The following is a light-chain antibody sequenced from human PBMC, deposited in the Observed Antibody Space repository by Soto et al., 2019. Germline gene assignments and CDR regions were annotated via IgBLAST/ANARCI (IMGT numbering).Light chain of an antibody. J-gene: IGKJ1*01. V-gene: IGKV3-20*01. CDR3: QQYDSSPST. CDR2: GAS. CDR1: QSVSSSY. Sequence: EIVLTQSPGTLSLSPGERATISCRASQSVSSSYLAWYQQKPGQAPRPLIYGASSRAIGIPDRFSGSGSETDFTLTISRLEPEDFAVYYCQQYDSSPSTFGQGTKVDIK.